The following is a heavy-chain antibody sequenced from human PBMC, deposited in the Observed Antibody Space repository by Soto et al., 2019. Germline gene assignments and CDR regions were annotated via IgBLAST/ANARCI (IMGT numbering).Heavy chain of an antibody. CDR2: ISAYNGNT. CDR1: GYTFTSYG. J-gene: IGHJ6*02. CDR3: AREPSYDILTGSPMGYYGMDV. V-gene: IGHV1-18*01. Sequence: ASVKVSCKASGYTFTSYGIIWVRQAPGQGLEWMGWISAYNGNTNYAQKLQGRVTMTTDTSTSTAYMELRSLRSDDTAVYYCAREPSYDILTGSPMGYYGMDVWGQGTTVTVSS. D-gene: IGHD3-9*01.